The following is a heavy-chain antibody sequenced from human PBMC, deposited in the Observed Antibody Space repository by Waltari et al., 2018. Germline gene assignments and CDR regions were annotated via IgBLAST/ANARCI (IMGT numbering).Heavy chain of an antibody. V-gene: IGHV1-3*01. CDR1: GYTFTSYA. CDR2: INAGNGNT. Sequence: QVQLVQSGAEVKKPGASVKVSCKASGYTFTSYAMHWVRQAPGQRLEWMGWINAGNGNTKYSQKFQGRVTITRDTSASTAYMELSSLRSEDTAVYYCARDRPRGAGWEPYAFDIWGQGTMVTVSS. J-gene: IGHJ3*02. CDR3: ARDRPRGAGWEPYAFDI. D-gene: IGHD1-26*01.